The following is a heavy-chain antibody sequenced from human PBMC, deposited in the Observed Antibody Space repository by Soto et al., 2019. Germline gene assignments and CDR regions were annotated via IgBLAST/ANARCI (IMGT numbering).Heavy chain of an antibody. V-gene: IGHV3-21*01. CDR3: VRDRPRDGPYVN. J-gene: IGHJ4*02. CDR1: GFSFSSNS. D-gene: IGHD3-16*01. CDR2: ISGGSSYI. Sequence: EVQLVESGGGLVAPGGSLRLSCAASGFSFSSNSMNWVRQAPGKGLEWVSSISGGSSYIYYAESVKGRFTVSRDNTKNSVFLQMNRLRGEDTAVYYCVRDRPRDGPYVNWGQGTLVTVSS.